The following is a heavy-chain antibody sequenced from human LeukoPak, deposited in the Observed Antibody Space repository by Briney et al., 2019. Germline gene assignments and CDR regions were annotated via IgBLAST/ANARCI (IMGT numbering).Heavy chain of an antibody. V-gene: IGHV3-53*01. Sequence: GGSLRLSCAASGFTVSSNYMSWVRQAPGKGLEWVSVIYSGGSTNYADSVKGRFTISRDSSKNTLYLQMNSLRAEDTAVYYCARDSGGRMGLSAVWGQGTTVTVSS. CDR2: IYSGGST. CDR3: ARDSGGRMGLSAV. CDR1: GFTVSSNY. D-gene: IGHD5-24*01. J-gene: IGHJ6*02.